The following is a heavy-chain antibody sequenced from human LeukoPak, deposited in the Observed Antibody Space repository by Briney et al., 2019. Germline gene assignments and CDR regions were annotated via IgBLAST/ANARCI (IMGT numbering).Heavy chain of an antibody. J-gene: IGHJ4*02. CDR3: ARAAGTWEDY. D-gene: IGHD1-26*01. CDR1: GYTFTSYY. V-gene: IGHV1-46*01. Sequence: GASVKVSCKASGYTFTSYYMHWVRQAPGQGLEWMGIINPSGGSTSYAQKFQGRVTITRDTSASTAYMELSSLRSEDTAVYYCARAAGTWEDYWGQGTLVTVSS. CDR2: INPSGGST.